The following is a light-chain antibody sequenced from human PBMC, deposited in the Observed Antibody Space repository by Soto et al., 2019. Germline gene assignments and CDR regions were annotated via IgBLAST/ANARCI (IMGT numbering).Light chain of an antibody. Sequence: DIQLTQSRYSLSGSGEERVTLTCLASQDIAIYLAWYQQKPGEAPKLLIYAASTLYGGVPSRFSGSGSGTDFALTITSLQAEDFATYYCQQLRMYPSTFGGGTKVDIK. CDR1: QDIAIY. CDR2: AAS. J-gene: IGKJ4*01. CDR3: QQLRMYPST. V-gene: IGKV1-9*01.